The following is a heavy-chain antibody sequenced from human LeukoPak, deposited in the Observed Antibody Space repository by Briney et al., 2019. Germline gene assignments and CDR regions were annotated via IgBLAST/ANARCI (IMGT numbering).Heavy chain of an antibody. CDR2: IYTSGST. V-gene: IGHV4-61*02. J-gene: IGHJ4*02. D-gene: IGHD3-3*01. Sequence: SETLSLTCTVSGGSISSGSYYWSWIRQPAGKGLEWIGRIYTSGSTNYNPSLKSRVTISVDTSKNQFSLKLSSVTAADTAVYYCARGVLRFLEWVPTLDYWGQGTLVTVSS. CDR3: ARGVLRFLEWVPTLDY. CDR1: GGSISSGSYY.